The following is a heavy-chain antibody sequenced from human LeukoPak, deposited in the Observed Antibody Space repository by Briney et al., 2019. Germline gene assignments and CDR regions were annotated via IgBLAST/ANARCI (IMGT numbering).Heavy chain of an antibody. CDR1: GDSIRSHY. CDR2: IFYPGST. D-gene: IGHD4-17*01. J-gene: IGHJ6*03. Sequence: ETLSLTCTVSGDSIRSHYWTWIRQPPGRGLELIGHIFYPGSTNYNPSLKSRVTMSVDTSAKQISLRLSSVTAADTAVYYCARIRRTVTIYYHYYMDVWGQGTTVTVSS. V-gene: IGHV4-59*11. CDR3: ARIRRTVTIYYHYYMDV.